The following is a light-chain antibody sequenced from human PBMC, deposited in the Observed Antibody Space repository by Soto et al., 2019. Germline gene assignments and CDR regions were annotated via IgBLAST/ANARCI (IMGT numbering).Light chain of an antibody. Sequence: QSALTQPASVSGSPGQSIAISCTGTSSDVGSYNSVSWYQQYPGKAPKLMIRDVNNRPSGISDRFSGSKSGNTASLTISGLQAEDEADYYCSSFTSSTSHVFGTGTKVTVL. V-gene: IGLV2-14*03. J-gene: IGLJ1*01. CDR3: SSFTSSTSHV. CDR1: SSDVGSYNS. CDR2: DVN.